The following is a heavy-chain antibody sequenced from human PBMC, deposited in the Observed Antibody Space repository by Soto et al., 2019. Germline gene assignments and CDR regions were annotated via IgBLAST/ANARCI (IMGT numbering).Heavy chain of an antibody. CDR1: GDSISSYY. J-gene: IGHJ5*02. CDR2: IYSSGST. D-gene: IGHD5-12*01. V-gene: IGHV4-59*01. CDR3: ARGVATIGP. Sequence: SGTLSLTCTVSGDSISSYYWSWIRQPPEKGLEWIEYIYSSGSTNYNPSLKSRVTISVDTPKNQFSLKLTSVSAADTAVYYCARGVATIGPWGQGTLVTVSS.